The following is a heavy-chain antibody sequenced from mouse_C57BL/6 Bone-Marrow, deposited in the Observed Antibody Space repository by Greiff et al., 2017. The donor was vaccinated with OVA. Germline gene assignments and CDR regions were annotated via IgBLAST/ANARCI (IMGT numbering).Heavy chain of an antibody. Sequence: VQLQQPGAELVRPGSSVKLSCKASGYTFTSYWMHWVKQRPIQGLEWIGNIDPSDSDTHYNQKFKDKATLTVDKSSSTAYMQLRSLTSADSAVYYCARPPITTVVPYWYFDVWGTGTTVTVSS. V-gene: IGHV1-52*01. CDR3: ARPPITTVVPYWYFDV. J-gene: IGHJ1*03. D-gene: IGHD1-1*01. CDR2: IDPSDSDT. CDR1: GYTFTSYW.